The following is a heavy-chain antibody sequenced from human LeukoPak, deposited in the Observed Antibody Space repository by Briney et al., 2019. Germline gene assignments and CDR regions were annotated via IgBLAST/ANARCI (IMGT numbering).Heavy chain of an antibody. J-gene: IGHJ4*02. Sequence: GGSLRLSCAASGFTFSNYAMGWLRQAPGKGLEWVSTISGSGGSTYYADSVKGRFTISRDNSKNTLYLQMNSLRVEDTALYYCAKDLFHFDWSFDYWGQGTLVTVSS. CDR2: ISGSGGST. CDR3: AKDLFHFDWSFDY. CDR1: GFTFSNYA. D-gene: IGHD3-9*01. V-gene: IGHV3-23*01.